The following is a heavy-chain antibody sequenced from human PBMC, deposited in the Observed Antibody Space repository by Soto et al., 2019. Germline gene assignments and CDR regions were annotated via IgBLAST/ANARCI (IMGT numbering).Heavy chain of an antibody. CDR2: IIVGTGFT. J-gene: IGHJ4*02. CDR3: AKGHGAGSYLIDY. V-gene: IGHV1-3*05. CDR1: GYTFTAYS. Sequence: QVQLVQSGAEEKKPGASVKVSCKASGYTFTAYSIHWVRQAPGQRLQWMGYIIVGTGFTRYSQGFQGRVTISRDTSASTVYMELSSLISQDTAVYYCAKGHGAGSYLIDYWGQGTLIAVSS. D-gene: IGHD3-10*01.